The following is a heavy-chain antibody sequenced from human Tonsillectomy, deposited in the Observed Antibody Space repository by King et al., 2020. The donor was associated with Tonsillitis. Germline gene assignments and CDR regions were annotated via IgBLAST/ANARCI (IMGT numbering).Heavy chain of an antibody. CDR3: ARDLLEAVAVYFFAD. J-gene: IGHJ4*02. V-gene: IGHV1-2*02. CDR2: INPNSGDT. CDR1: GYTFNDYY. Sequence: LVQSGAEVKKPGASVKVSCKASGYTFNDYYIHWVRQDPGQGLEWMGWINPNSGDTNYGQKFQDRVTITRDTSINTAYMELSRLTSDDTAVYYCARDLLEAVAVYFFADWGQGTLVTVSS. D-gene: IGHD6-19*01.